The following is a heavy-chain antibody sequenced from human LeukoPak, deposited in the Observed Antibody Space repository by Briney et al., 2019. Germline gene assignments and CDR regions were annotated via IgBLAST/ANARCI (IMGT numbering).Heavy chain of an antibody. CDR2: IIPIFGTA. D-gene: IGHD1-26*01. V-gene: IGHV1-69*13. CDR3: ARGQISGSYSDY. Sequence: GASVKVSCKALGGTLSSYAISWGRQAPGQGLKWMGGIIPIFGTANYAQKFQGRVTITADESTSTAYMELSSLRSEDTAVYYCARGQISGSYSDYWGQGTLVTVSS. CDR1: GGTLSSYA. J-gene: IGHJ4*02.